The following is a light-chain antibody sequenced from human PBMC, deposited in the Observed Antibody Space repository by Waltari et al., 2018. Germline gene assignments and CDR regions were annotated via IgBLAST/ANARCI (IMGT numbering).Light chain of an antibody. J-gene: IGLJ3*02. Sequence: SALTQPRPVSGSPGQSVTIPCTGTTSDVGGSNYVPWYQHHPGKAPKLMIFDVTQRPSGVPDRFSGSKSANTASLTISGLQAEDEADYYCCSFAGTYTWVFGGGTKVTVL. CDR3: CSFAGTYTWV. CDR1: TSDVGGSNY. CDR2: DVT. V-gene: IGLV2-11*01.